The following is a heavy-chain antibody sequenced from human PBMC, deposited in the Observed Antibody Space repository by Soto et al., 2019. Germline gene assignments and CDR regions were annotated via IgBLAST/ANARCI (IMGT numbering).Heavy chain of an antibody. D-gene: IGHD6-19*01. V-gene: IGHV1-18*01. J-gene: IGHJ2*01. CDR2: NSAYNGNT. CDR1: GYTFTSYG. Sequence: QVQLVQSGAEVKKPGASVKVSCKASGYTFTSYGISWVRQAPGQGLEWMGWNSAYNGNTNDAQKLQGRVTMTTDTSTTTAHLELRSLTSDDTAVYYCARDLVCVWSNCYFALWGRGTLLTLSS. CDR3: ARDLVCVWSNCYFAL.